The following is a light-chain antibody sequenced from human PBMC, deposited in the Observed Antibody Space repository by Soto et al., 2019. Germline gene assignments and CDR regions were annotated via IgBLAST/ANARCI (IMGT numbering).Light chain of an antibody. CDR2: GAS. CDR3: QQYNNWPPWT. CDR1: QSVRRN. Sequence: EKVMTQSPATLSVSPGERATLSCRASQSVRRNLAWYQQKTGQAPRLLIYGASTRATGIPARFSGSGSGTEFTLTISSLQSEDFAVYYCQQYNNWPPWTFGQGTRVEIK. V-gene: IGKV3-15*01. J-gene: IGKJ1*01.